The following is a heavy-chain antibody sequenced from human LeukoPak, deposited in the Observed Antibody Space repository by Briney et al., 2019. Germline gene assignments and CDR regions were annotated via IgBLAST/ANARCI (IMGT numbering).Heavy chain of an antibody. D-gene: IGHD1-1*01. CDR3: AATGRTPFDPPS. Sequence: PSETLSLTCAVFGVSFNFYYWSWIRQPPGKGLEWIGEITHSGSTNYNPSLKSRVTISANTAKNQFSLKLTSVTAADTAVYFCAATGRTPFDPPSWGQGTLVTVSS. CDR2: ITHSGST. V-gene: IGHV4-34*01. CDR1: GVSFNFYY. J-gene: IGHJ5*02.